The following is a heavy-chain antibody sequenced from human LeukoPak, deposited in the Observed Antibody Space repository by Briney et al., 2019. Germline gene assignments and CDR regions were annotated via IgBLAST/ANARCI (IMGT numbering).Heavy chain of an antibody. CDR1: GGSISSYY. Sequence: PSETLSLTCTVSGGSISSYYWSWIRQPPGKGLEWIGSIYYSGSTYYNPSLKSRVTISVDTSKNQFSLKLSSVTAADTAVYYCARDVLWTAMVTRAFDIWGQGTMVTVSS. CDR2: IYYSGST. J-gene: IGHJ3*02. D-gene: IGHD5-18*01. CDR3: ARDVLWTAMVTRAFDI. V-gene: IGHV4-59*12.